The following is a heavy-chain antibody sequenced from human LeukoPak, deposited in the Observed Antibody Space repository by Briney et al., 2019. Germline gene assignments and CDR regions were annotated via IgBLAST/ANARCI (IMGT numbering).Heavy chain of an antibody. V-gene: IGHV4-4*07. CDR1: GGSISSYY. CDR2: IYTSGST. Sequence: PSETLSLACTVSGGSISSYYWSWIRQPAGKGLEWIGRIYTSGSTNYNPSLKSRVTMSVDTSKNQFSLKLSSVTAADTAVYYCARDTPYCSSTSCYGGYDYWGQGTLVTVSS. D-gene: IGHD2-2*01. CDR3: ARDTPYCSSTSCYGGYDY. J-gene: IGHJ4*02.